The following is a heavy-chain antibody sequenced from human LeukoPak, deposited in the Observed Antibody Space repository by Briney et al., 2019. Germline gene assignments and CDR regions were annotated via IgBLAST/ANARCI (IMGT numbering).Heavy chain of an antibody. CDR3: AREKGQWLDTGLDY. V-gene: IGHV3-66*02. CDR2: IYSGGST. D-gene: IGHD6-19*01. Sequence: PGGSLRLSCAASGFTVSSNYMSWVRQAPGKGLEWVSVIYSGGSTYYADSVKGRFTISRDNSKNTLYLQMNSLRAEDTAVYYCAREKGQWLDTGLDYWGQGTLVTVSS. CDR1: GFTVSSNY. J-gene: IGHJ4*02.